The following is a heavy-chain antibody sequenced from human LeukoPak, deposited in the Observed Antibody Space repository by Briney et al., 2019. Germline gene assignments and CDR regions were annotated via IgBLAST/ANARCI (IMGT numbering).Heavy chain of an antibody. CDR1: GFTFSSYS. Sequence: GGSLRLSCAASGFTFSSYSMNWVRQAPGKGLEWVSSISSSSNYIYYADSVKGRFTISRDNAKNSLYLQMNSLRAEDTAVYYCARDRGYYYDSAQVVYWGQGTLVTVSS. J-gene: IGHJ4*02. CDR3: ARDRGYYYDSAQVVY. CDR2: ISSSSNYI. V-gene: IGHV3-21*01. D-gene: IGHD3-22*01.